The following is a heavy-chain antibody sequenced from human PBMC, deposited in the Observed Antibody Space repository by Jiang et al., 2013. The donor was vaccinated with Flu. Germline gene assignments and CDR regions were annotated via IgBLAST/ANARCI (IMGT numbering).Heavy chain of an antibody. CDR1: FTSNN. CDR2: ISTGHGNT. D-gene: IGHD6-19*01. CDR3: AREIRPSSGWYYGY. J-gene: IGHJ4*02. Sequence: FTSNNMHWVRQAPGQSLEWMGWISTGHGNTEYSQKFQGRVTVTRDTSASIAYMELSSLIPEDTAVYYCAREIRPSSGWYYGYWGQGTLVTVSS. V-gene: IGHV1-3*04.